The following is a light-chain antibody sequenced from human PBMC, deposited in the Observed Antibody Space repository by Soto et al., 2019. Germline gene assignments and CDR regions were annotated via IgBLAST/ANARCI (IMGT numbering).Light chain of an antibody. V-gene: IGKV3-15*01. J-gene: IGKJ4*01. Sequence: EIVMTQSPATLSVSPGERATLSCRASQSVSSNLAWYHQKPGQAPRLLIYGASTRATGIPARFSGSGSGTEFTLTISSLQSEDCAVYYCQQYSDWPPLTFGGGTRVEIK. CDR2: GAS. CDR1: QSVSSN. CDR3: QQYSDWPPLT.